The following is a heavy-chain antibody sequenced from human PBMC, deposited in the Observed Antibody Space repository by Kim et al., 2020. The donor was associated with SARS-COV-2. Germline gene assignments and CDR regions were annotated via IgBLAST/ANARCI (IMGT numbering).Heavy chain of an antibody. CDR1: GFTFSSYS. D-gene: IGHD7-27*01. Sequence: GGSLRLSCAASGFTFSSYSMNWVRQAPGKGLEWVSYISSSSSTIYYADSVKGRFTISRDNAKNSLYLQMNSLRDEDTAVYYCARGNWGLEGSAFFDYWGQGTLVTVSS. V-gene: IGHV3-48*02. CDR3: ARGNWGLEGSAFFDY. CDR2: ISSSSSTI. J-gene: IGHJ4*02.